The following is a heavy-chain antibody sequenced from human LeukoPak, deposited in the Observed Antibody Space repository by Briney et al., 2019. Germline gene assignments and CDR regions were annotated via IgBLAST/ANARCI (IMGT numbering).Heavy chain of an antibody. J-gene: IGHJ6*02. D-gene: IGHD3-22*01. CDR3: AKVNWGSGYYYYYYGMDV. Sequence: GGSLRLSCAASGFTFSSYSMNWVRQAPGKGLEWVSSISSSSSYIYYADSVKGRFTISRDNAKNSLYLQMNSLRAEDTAVYYCAKVNWGSGYYYYYYGMDVWGQGTTVTVSS. CDR2: ISSSSSYI. V-gene: IGHV3-21*04. CDR1: GFTFSSYS.